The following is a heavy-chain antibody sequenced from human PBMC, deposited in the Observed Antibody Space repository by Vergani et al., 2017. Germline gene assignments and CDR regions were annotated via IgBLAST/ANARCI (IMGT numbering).Heavy chain of an antibody. J-gene: IGHJ4*02. V-gene: IGHV5-51*01. D-gene: IGHD1-26*01. Sequence: EVQLVQSGAEVKPPGASLKISCTGSGYSFPSYWIGWVRQMPGKGLAWMGIIYPGDSDTRYSPSFQGQVTISADKSISTAYLQWSSLKASDTAMYYCARRRIEWELLGGVYYFDYWGQGTLVTVSS. CDR1: GYSFPSYW. CDR3: ARRRIEWELLGGVYYFDY. CDR2: IYPGDSDT.